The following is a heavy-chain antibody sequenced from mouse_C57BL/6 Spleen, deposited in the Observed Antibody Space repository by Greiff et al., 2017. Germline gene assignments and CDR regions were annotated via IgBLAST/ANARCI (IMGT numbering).Heavy chain of an antibody. CDR1: GYTFTSYW. J-gene: IGHJ4*01. Sequence: QVQLQQPGAELVKPGASVKLSCKASGYTFTSYWMQWVKQRPGQGLEWIGEIDPSDSYTNYNQKFKGKATLTVDTSSSTDYMQLSSLTSEDSAVYYCARRGGYDPAMDYWGQGTSVTVSS. D-gene: IGHD2-2*01. V-gene: IGHV1-50*01. CDR2: IDPSDSYT. CDR3: ARRGGYDPAMDY.